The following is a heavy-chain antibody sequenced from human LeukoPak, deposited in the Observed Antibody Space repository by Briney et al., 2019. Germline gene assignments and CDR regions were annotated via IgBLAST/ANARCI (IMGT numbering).Heavy chain of an antibody. CDR2: ISYDGSNK. CDR3: ARERGMGVVAATPVGAFDI. CDR1: GFTFSSYA. J-gene: IGHJ3*02. Sequence: GGSLRLSCAASGFTFSSYAMHWVRQAPGKGLEWVAVISYDGSNKYYADSVKGRFTISRDNSKNTLYLQMNSLRAEDTAVYYCARERGMGVVAATPVGAFDIWGQGTMVTVSS. V-gene: IGHV3-30-3*01. D-gene: IGHD2-15*01.